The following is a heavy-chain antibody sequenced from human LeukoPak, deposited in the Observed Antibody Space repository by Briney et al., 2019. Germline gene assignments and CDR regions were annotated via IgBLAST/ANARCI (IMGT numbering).Heavy chain of an antibody. V-gene: IGHV3-7*01. Sequence: GGSLRLSCAASGFSFSTYWMTWVRQAPGKGLEWVANIRQDGSENYYVDSVKGRFTISRDNAQNSLYLQMNSLRAEDTAVYYCAREKLDYDFLTGSYYYYLDVWGEGTTVTVSS. CDR1: GFSFSTYW. D-gene: IGHD3-9*01. CDR2: IRQDGSEN. CDR3: AREKLDYDFLTGSYYYYLDV. J-gene: IGHJ6*03.